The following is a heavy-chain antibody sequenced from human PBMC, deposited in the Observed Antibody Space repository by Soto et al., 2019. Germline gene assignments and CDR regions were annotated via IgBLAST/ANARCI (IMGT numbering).Heavy chain of an antibody. D-gene: IGHD3-22*01. V-gene: IGHV1-69*01. CDR1: GGTFSSYA. Sequence: QVQLVQSGAEVKKPGSSVKVSCKASGGTFSSYAISWVRQAPGQGLEWMGGIIPIFGTANYAQKFQGRVTITADESTSTAYMELSSLRSEDTAVYYCARGYYDSSGYYVYYYNGMDGSGQGTTVTDSS. J-gene: IGHJ6*02. CDR3: ARGYYDSSGYYVYYYNGMDG. CDR2: IIPIFGTA.